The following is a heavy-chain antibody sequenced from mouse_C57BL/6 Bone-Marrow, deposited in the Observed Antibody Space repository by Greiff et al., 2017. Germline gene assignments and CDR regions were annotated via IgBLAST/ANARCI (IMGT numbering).Heavy chain of an antibody. D-gene: IGHD1-1*01. CDR2: INPSTGGT. Sequence: EVKLLESGPELVKPGASVKISCKASGYSFTGYYMNWVKQSPEKSLEWIGEINPSTGGTTYNQKFKAKATLTVDKSSSTAYMQLKSLTSEDSAVYYCARSSFYYGSSYGYWGQGTTLTVSS. CDR3: ARSSFYYGSSYGY. CDR1: GYSFTGYY. J-gene: IGHJ2*01. V-gene: IGHV1-42*01.